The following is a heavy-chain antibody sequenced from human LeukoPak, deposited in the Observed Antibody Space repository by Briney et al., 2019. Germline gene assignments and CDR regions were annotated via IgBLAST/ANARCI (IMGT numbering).Heavy chain of an antibody. CDR2: IYSAGNT. Sequence: PGGSLRLSCVASAFTVSSNYMSWVRQAPGKGQEWVSVIYSAGNTYYADSVKGRFTISRHNSKNTLYLQMNSLRVEDPAVYYCARGGTPGYSSGRIDYWGQGTLVTVSS. CDR1: AFTVSSNY. D-gene: IGHD6-19*01. V-gene: IGHV3-53*04. CDR3: ARGGTPGYSSGRIDY. J-gene: IGHJ4*02.